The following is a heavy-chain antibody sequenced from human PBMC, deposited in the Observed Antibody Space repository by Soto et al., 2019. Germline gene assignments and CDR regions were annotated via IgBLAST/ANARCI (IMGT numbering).Heavy chain of an antibody. CDR2: IYYSGRT. D-gene: IGHD1-20*01. CDR3: ARVQTLFGIINGLDY. J-gene: IGHJ4*03. Sequence: SETLSLTCNVSGGSINNAGYYWSWIRQHPGKGLEWIGYIYYSGRTYYNPSLKSRVTISIGTSKTQFSLKLSSVTAADTAVYYWARVQTLFGIINGLDYWGQGXLVTVYS. V-gene: IGHV4-31*03. CDR1: GGSINNAGYY.